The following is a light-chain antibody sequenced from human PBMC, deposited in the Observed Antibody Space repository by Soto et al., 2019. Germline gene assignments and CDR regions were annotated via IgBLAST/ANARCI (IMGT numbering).Light chain of an antibody. CDR3: QQYHRSPVT. V-gene: IGKV1-5*03. Sequence: TLSAFVGDRVTITCRASQSINSWLAWYQQKPGKAPNLLIYKASTLENGAPSRFSGSGSGTEFTLTISSLQPDDFAPYYCQQYHRSPVTFGGGTKVEIK. J-gene: IGKJ4*01. CDR1: QSINSW. CDR2: KAS.